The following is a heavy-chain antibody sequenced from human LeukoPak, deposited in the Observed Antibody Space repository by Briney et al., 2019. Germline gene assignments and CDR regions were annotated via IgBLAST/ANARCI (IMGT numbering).Heavy chain of an antibody. CDR2: IFHSGST. CDR3: ARGIYYLVEY. D-gene: IGHD3-10*01. CDR1: GYSISSGDY. V-gene: IGHV4-38-2*01. Sequence: SETLSLTCAVSGYSISSGDYWGWIRQSPGKGLEWIGNIFHSGSTYHNPSLKSRVTISVDTSKNEFSLKLSSVTAADTAVYYCARGIYYLVEYWGQGTLVTVSS. J-gene: IGHJ4*02.